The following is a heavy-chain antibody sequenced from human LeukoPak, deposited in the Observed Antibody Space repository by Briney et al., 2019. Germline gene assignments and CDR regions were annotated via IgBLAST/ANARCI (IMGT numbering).Heavy chain of an antibody. J-gene: IGHJ2*01. D-gene: IGHD3-22*01. CDR1: GFTFSSYD. Sequence: GGSLRLSCAASGFTFSSYDMHWVRQATGKGLEWVSAIGTAGDTYYPGSVKGRFTISRENAKNSLYLQMNSLRAGDTAVYYCARGYYESSGYLHWYCDLWGRGTLVTVSS. V-gene: IGHV3-13*01. CDR3: ARGYYESSGYLHWYCDL. CDR2: IGTAGDT.